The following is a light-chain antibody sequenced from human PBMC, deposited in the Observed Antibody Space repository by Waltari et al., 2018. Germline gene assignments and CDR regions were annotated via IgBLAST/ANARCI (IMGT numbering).Light chain of an antibody. J-gene: IGKJ1*01. CDR1: QSISGS. CDR2: AAS. CDR3: QQSYSSLWT. Sequence: QMTQSPPPLSASVGARVPFTCRASQSISGSLNWYQQKPGRAPNLLIYAASSLQSGVPSRFSGSGSGTDFTLTISSLQPEDFATYYCQQSYSSLWTFGQGTKVEIK. V-gene: IGKV1-39*01.